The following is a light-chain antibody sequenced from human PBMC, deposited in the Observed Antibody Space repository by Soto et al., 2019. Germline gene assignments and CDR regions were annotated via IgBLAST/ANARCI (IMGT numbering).Light chain of an antibody. CDR3: HQRQSWLRT. J-gene: IGKJ1*01. CDR1: QYINTR. V-gene: IGKV3-11*01. CDR2: QTS. Sequence: EIVLTQSPATLSSFPGDRVTLSCRASQYINTRLAWYQHRPGQAPRLLIYQTSLRAAGIPARFSASGSGTDFTLTISDVQPEDFALYYCHQRQSWLRTFGQGTKVDIK.